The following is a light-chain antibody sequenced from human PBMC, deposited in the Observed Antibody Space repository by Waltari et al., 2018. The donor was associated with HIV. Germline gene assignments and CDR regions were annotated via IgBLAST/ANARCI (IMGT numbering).Light chain of an antibody. CDR3: QAWDSSNVV. Sequence: SSELTQPPSVSVSPGQTASITCSGDKLGDKYACWYQQRPGQSPVLVIYQDHKRPSGIPERFSGSNSGNTATLTISGAQALDEANYYCQAWDSSNVVLGGGTKLTVL. J-gene: IGLJ2*01. CDR2: QDH. CDR1: KLGDKY. V-gene: IGLV3-1*01.